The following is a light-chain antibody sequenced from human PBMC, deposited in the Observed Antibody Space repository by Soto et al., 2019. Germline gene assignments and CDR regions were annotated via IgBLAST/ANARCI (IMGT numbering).Light chain of an antibody. CDR1: SINVGAYNY. J-gene: IGLJ1*01. CDR2: NVN. Sequence: QSVLTQPASVSGSPGQSITISCTGTSINVGAYNYVSWFQQHPGKAPKLIIYNVNNRPSGVSYRFSGSKSGNTASLTISGLQAEDEADYYCCSYTISSAYVFGAGTKLTV. V-gene: IGLV2-14*01. CDR3: CSYTISSAYV.